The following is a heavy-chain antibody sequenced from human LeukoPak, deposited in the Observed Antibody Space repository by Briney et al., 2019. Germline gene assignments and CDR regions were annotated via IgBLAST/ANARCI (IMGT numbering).Heavy chain of an antibody. Sequence: GGSLRLSCAASGFTSSDCWMSWVRQAPGKGLEWVANIKKDGSDKYYVDSVKGRFTVSRDNAKNSLFLQMNSLRAEDTAVYYCLQYNSGNTWGQGTLITVSS. CDR2: IKKDGSDK. D-gene: IGHD3-10*01. CDR1: GFTSSDCW. CDR3: LQYNSGNT. J-gene: IGHJ5*02. V-gene: IGHV3-7*01.